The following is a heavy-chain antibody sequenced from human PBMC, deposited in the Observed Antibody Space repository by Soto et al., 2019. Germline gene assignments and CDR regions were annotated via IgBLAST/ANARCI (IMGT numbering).Heavy chain of an antibody. Sequence: EVQLLESGGGLVQPGGSLRLSCAASGFTFSSYAMTWVRQAPGKGLEWVSVVSGGGGSIYYADSVKGRFTISRDNSNNTLYLHMGSLTAEDTAIYYCAKGGYNINSHLDCWGQGTLVIVSS. D-gene: IGHD1-20*01. J-gene: IGHJ4*02. CDR1: GFTFSSYA. CDR3: AKGGYNINSHLDC. V-gene: IGHV3-23*01. CDR2: VSGGGGSI.